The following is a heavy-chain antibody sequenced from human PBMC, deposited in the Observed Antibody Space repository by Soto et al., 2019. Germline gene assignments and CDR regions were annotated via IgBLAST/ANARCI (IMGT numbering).Heavy chain of an antibody. V-gene: IGHV1-69*02. CDR3: ASELQLWSAHFDY. CDR2: LIPILGIA. Sequence: QVQLVQSGAEVKKPGSSVKVSCKASGGTFSSYTISWVRQAPGQGLEWMGRLIPILGIANYAQKFQGRVTITADKSTSTAYMELSSLRSEDTAVYYCASELQLWSAHFDYWGQGTLVTVSS. J-gene: IGHJ4*02. D-gene: IGHD5-18*01. CDR1: GGTFSSYT.